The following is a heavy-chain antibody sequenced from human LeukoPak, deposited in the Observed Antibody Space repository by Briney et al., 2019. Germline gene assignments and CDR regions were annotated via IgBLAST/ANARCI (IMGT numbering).Heavy chain of an antibody. D-gene: IGHD3-22*01. V-gene: IGHV4-34*01. CDR3: ARGNNSGYRI. CDR2: INHRGST. Sequence: NSSETLSLTCAVYGGSFSGYYWSWIRQPPGKGLEWIGEINHRGSTNYNPSLKSRVTISVDTSKSQFSLKLSSVTDADAAVYCCARGNNSGYRIWGQGTMVTVSS. CDR1: GGSFSGYY. J-gene: IGHJ3*02.